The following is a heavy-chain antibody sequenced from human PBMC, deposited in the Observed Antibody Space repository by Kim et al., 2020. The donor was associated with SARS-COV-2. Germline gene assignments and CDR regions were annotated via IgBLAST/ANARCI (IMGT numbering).Heavy chain of an antibody. CDR2: IYSGGSST. D-gene: IGHD6-13*01. CDR1: GFTFSSYA. Sequence: GGSLRLSCAASGFTFSSYAMSWVRQAPGKGLEWVSVIYSGGSSTYYADSVKGRFTISRDNSKNTLYLQMNSLRAEDTAVYYCAKEAAAAGPFDIWGQGTMVTVSS. J-gene: IGHJ3*02. V-gene: IGHV3-23*03. CDR3: AKEAAAAGPFDI.